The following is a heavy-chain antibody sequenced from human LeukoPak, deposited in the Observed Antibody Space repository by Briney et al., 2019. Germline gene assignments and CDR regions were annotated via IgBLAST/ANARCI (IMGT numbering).Heavy chain of an antibody. D-gene: IGHD5-18*01. V-gene: IGHV4-34*01. Sequence: SETLSLTCAVYGGSFSGYYWSWIRQPPGKGLEWIGEINHSGSTNYNLSLKSRVTISVDTSKNQFSLKLSSVTAADTAVYYCARLASRRGRGYSYGTLWDRHGMDVWGQGTTVTVSS. CDR1: GGSFSGYY. J-gene: IGHJ6*02. CDR3: ARLASRRGRGYSYGTLWDRHGMDV. CDR2: INHSGST.